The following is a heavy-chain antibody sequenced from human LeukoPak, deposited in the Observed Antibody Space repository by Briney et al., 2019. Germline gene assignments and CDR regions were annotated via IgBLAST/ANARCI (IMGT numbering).Heavy chain of an antibody. CDR2: IYYSGST. CDR3: ASGGGSYLHYYYYYGMDV. J-gene: IGHJ6*02. V-gene: IGHV4-59*08. D-gene: IGHD1-26*01. Sequence: SETLSLTCTVSGGSISSYYWSWIRQPPGKGLERIGYIYYSGSTNYNPSLKSRVTISVDTSKNQFSLKLSSVTAADTAVYYCASGGGSYLHYYYYYGMDVWGQGTTVTVSS. CDR1: GGSISSYY.